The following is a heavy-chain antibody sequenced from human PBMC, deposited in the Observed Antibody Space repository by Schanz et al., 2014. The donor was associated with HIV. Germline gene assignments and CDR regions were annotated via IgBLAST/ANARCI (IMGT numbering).Heavy chain of an antibody. CDR3: AKEKGGSWYFFDS. CDR2: INWRSDSI. V-gene: IGHV3-9*01. Sequence: EVQLVESGGGLVQPGRSLRLSCAASGFTFDDYAMHWVRQAPGKGLEWVSSINWRSDSIAYAESVKGRFTISRDNSKDTLYLQMNGLRAEDTAVYFCAKEKGGSWYFFDSWGQGTLVTVSS. J-gene: IGHJ4*02. CDR1: GFTFDDYA. D-gene: IGHD6-19*01.